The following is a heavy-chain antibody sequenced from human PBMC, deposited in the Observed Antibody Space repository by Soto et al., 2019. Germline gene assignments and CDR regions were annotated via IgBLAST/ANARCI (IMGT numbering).Heavy chain of an antibody. CDR3: ARDRGPIVRRNWFDP. V-gene: IGHV1-18*01. Sequence: ASVKVSCKASGYTFTSYGISWVRRAPGQGLEWMGWISAYNGNTNYAQKLQGRVTMTTDTSTSTAYMELRSLRSDDTAVYYCARDRGPIVRRNWFDPWGQGTLVTVSS. J-gene: IGHJ5*02. CDR2: ISAYNGNT. CDR1: GYTFTSYG. D-gene: IGHD1-26*01.